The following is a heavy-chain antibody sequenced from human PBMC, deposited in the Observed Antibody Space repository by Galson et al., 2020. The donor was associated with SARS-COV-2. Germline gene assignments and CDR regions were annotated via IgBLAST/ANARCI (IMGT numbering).Heavy chain of an antibody. CDR3: ARHGRNTIFGVVIIPAAVDI. D-gene: IGHD3-3*01. CDR2: IYYSGST. CDR1: GGSISSYY. V-gene: IGHV4-59*08. J-gene: IGHJ3*02. Sequence: SATLSLTCTVSGGSISSYYWSWIRQPPGKGLEWIGYIYYSGSTNYNPSLKSRVTISVDTSKNQFSLKLRSVTAADTAVYYCARHGRNTIFGVVIIPAAVDIWCQGTMVTVSS.